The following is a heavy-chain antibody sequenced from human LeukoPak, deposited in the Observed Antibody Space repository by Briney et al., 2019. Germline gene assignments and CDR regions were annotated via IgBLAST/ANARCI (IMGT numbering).Heavy chain of an antibody. CDR2: MNPNSGNT. D-gene: IGHD3-10*01. V-gene: IGHV1-8*02. J-gene: IGHJ5*02. Sequence: ASVKVSCKASGYTFTSYDINWVRQATGQGLEWMGWMNPNSGNTGYAQKFQGRVTMTRSTSIGTAYMELSSLRSEDTAVYYCARAVPMVRGVIIRRPNTNWFDPWGQGTLVTVSS. CDR1: GYTFTSYD. CDR3: ARAVPMVRGVIIRRPNTNWFDP.